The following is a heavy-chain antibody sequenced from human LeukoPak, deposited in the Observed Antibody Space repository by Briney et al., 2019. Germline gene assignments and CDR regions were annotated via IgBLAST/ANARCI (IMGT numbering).Heavy chain of an antibody. CDR1: GFALSDYA. D-gene: IGHD2-21*02. CDR3: TRGRRFCGGDCHSWFDS. J-gene: IGHJ5*01. V-gene: IGHV3-21*01. Sequence: PGGSLRLSCAASGFALSDYAINWVRQAPGKGLEWVSSISSGATYIYYADSVKGRFTISRDSANNSLSLQMDCLRAEDTAVYYCTRGRRFCGGDCHSWFDSWGQGTLVTVSS. CDR2: ISSGATYI.